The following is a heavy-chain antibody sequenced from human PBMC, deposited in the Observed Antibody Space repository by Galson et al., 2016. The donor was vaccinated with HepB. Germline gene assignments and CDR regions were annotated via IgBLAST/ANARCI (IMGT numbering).Heavy chain of an antibody. CDR3: ARDWIERDWYDVFDY. CDR1: GYSFTRYG. D-gene: IGHD1-1*01. Sequence: SVKVSCKASGYSFTRYGISWVRQAPGQGLEWMGWTSTDNGNTNYAQKFQGRVTLTTETSTGTAYMELRSLTTDDTAVYYCARDWIERDWYDVFDYWGQGTLVTVSS. V-gene: IGHV1-18*01. CDR2: TSTDNGNT. J-gene: IGHJ4*02.